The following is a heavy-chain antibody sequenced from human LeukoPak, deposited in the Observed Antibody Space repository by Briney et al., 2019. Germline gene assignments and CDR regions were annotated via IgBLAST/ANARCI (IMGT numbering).Heavy chain of an antibody. D-gene: IGHD6-19*01. Sequence: GGSLRLSCAASGFTFSSCWMSWVRQAPGKGLEWVANIKQDGSEKYYVDSVKGRFTISRDNAKNSLYLQMNSLRAEDTAVYYCAREGYSSGWYNFDYWGQGTLVTVSS. CDR2: IKQDGSEK. V-gene: IGHV3-7*03. CDR3: AREGYSSGWYNFDY. J-gene: IGHJ4*02. CDR1: GFTFSSCW.